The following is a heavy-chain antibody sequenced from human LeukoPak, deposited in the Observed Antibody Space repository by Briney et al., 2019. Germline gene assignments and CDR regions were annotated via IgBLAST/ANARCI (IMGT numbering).Heavy chain of an antibody. D-gene: IGHD5-12*01. V-gene: IGHV3-23*01. CDR1: GFTFSSYA. CDR2: ISGSGGST. J-gene: IGHJ5*02. Sequence: GGSLRLPCAASGFTFSSYAMSWVRQAPWKGLEWVSAISGSGGSTYYADSVKGRFTISRDNSKNTLYLQMNSLRAEDTAVYYCAKDAEVGGYSGYNWFDPWGQGTLVTVSS. CDR3: AKDAEVGGYSGYNWFDP.